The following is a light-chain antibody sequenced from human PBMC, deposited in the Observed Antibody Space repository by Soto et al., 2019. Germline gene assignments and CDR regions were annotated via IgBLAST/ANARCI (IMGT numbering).Light chain of an antibody. J-gene: IGKJ1*01. CDR3: QQYETFSGT. V-gene: IGKV1-5*01. CDR1: QSISGW. CDR2: NAS. Sequence: DIQITHSPSTLSASVGDRVTITCRASQSISGWLAWYQQKPGKAPKLLIYNASSLKSGVPSRFSGSGFGTEFTLTISSLQPDDSATYYCQQYETFSGTFGPGTKVDIK.